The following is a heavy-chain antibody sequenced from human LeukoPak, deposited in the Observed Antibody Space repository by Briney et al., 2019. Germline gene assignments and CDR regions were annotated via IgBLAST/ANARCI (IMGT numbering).Heavy chain of an antibody. CDR1: GFTFSSYS. CDR2: ISSSSSYI. D-gene: IGHD3-22*01. J-gene: IGHJ4*02. V-gene: IGHV3-21*01. Sequence: PGGSLRLSCAASGFTFSSYSKNWVRQAPGKGLEWVSSISSSSSYIYYADSVKGRFTISRDNAKNSLYLQMNSLRAEDTAVYYCASRRTGYYPGYWGQGTLVTVSS. CDR3: ASRRTGYYPGY.